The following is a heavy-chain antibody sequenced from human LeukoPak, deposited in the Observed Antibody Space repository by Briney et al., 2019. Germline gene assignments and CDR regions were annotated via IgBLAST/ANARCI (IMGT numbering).Heavy chain of an antibody. J-gene: IGHJ6*02. CDR2: IYYSGST. D-gene: IGHD6-19*01. Sequence: SETLSLTCTVSGGSISSSSYYWGWIRQPPGKGLEWIGSIYYSGSTYYNPSLKSRVTISVDTSKNQFSLKLSSVTAADTAVYYCARVIAVTYYYYYGMDVWGQGTTVTVSS. CDR3: ARVIAVTYYYYYGMDV. CDR1: GGSISSSSYY. V-gene: IGHV4-39*07.